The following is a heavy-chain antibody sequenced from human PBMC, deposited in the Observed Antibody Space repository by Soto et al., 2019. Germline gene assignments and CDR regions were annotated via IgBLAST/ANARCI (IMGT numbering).Heavy chain of an antibody. CDR3: ARDRGRPDLRDTHYYDSSDLDYGMDV. J-gene: IGHJ6*02. Sequence: ASVKVSCKASGYTFTRYAMHWVRQAPGQRLEWMGWINAGNGNTKYSQKFQGRVTITRDTSASTAYMELSSLRSEDTAVYYCARDRGRPDLRDTHYYDSSDLDYGMDVWGQGTTVTVAS. CDR2: INAGNGNT. CDR1: GYTFTRYA. V-gene: IGHV1-3*01. D-gene: IGHD3-22*01.